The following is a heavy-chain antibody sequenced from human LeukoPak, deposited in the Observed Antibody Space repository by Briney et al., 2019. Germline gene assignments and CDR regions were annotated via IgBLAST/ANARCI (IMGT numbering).Heavy chain of an antibody. D-gene: IGHD6-13*01. CDR1: GFTFSSYS. CDR3: AREVAAAGKGEWTLRGYYFDY. CDR2: ISSSSSYI. Sequence: GGSLRLSCAASGFTFSSYSMNWVRQAPGKGLEWVSSISSSSSYIYYADSVKGRFTISRDNAKNSLYLQMNSLRAEDTAVYYCAREVAAAGKGEWTLRGYYFDYWGQGTLVTVSS. J-gene: IGHJ4*02. V-gene: IGHV3-21*01.